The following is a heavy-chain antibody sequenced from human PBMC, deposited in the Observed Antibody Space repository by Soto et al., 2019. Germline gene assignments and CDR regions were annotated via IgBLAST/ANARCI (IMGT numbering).Heavy chain of an antibody. J-gene: IGHJ6*02. D-gene: IGHD6-13*01. V-gene: IGHV1-69*06. CDR3: ARSAAAGLKWSLDV. CDR2: ILPVFGTP. CDR1: GGIFNSFA. Sequence: QVQLVQSGAEVKKPESSVKVSCKASGGIFNSFAISWVRQAPGQGLEWMGGILPVFGTPSNSPNFQGRITITADRSTTTAYMELSSLRFEDTAVYYCARSAAAGLKWSLDVWGQGTRVTVSS.